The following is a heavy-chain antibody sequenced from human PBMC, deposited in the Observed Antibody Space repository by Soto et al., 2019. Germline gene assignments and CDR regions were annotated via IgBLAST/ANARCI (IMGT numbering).Heavy chain of an antibody. D-gene: IGHD2-2*01. CDR1: GFTVSSNY. J-gene: IGHJ6*02. V-gene: IGHV3-53*04. Sequence: EVPLVESGGGLVQPGGSLRLSCAASGFTVSSNYMSWVRQAPGKGLEWVSVIYSGGSTYYADSVKGRFTISRHNSKNTLYLQMNSLRAEDTAVDYCARVLAPYCSGTSCPLGYYYGMDVWGQGTTVTVSS. CDR3: ARVLAPYCSGTSCPLGYYYGMDV. CDR2: IYSGGST.